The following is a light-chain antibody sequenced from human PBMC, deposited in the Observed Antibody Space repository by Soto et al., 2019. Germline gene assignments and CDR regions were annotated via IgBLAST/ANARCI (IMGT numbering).Light chain of an antibody. V-gene: IGLV1-40*01. Sequence: QSVLTQPPSVSGAPGQRVTISCTGSSSNIGAGYEVHWYQQLPGTAPKLLIYGNSNRPSGVPDRFSGSKSGTSASLAITGLKAEDEADYYCQSYDSSLDVVFGGGTKVTVL. J-gene: IGLJ2*01. CDR1: SSNIGAGYE. CDR2: GNS. CDR3: QSYDSSLDVV.